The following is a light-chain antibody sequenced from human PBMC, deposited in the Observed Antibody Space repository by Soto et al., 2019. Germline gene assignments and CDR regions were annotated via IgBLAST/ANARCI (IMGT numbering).Light chain of an antibody. CDR3: QQYNNLLWT. J-gene: IGKJ1*01. Sequence: EIVMTQSPATLSVSPGERATLSCRASQSVSRNVAWYQQQPGQAPRLLIHDASTRATGISVRFSGSGSGTEFTLTISSLQSEDFAVYYCQQYNNLLWTFGQGTKVEIK. V-gene: IGKV3-15*01. CDR1: QSVSRN. CDR2: DAS.